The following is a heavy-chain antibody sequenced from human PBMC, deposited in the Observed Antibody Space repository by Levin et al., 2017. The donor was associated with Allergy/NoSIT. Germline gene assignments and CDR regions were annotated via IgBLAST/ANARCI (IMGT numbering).Heavy chain of an antibody. CDR2: IYYSGST. J-gene: IGHJ2*01. CDR1: GGSISSGGYY. Sequence: SQTLSLTCTVSGGSISSGGYYWSWIRQHPGKGLEWIGYIYYSGSTYYNPSLKSRVTISVDTSKNQFSLELSSVTAADTAVYYCARDLPKRAAAEFYYYFDLWGRGTLVTVSS. V-gene: IGHV4-31*03. D-gene: IGHD6-13*01. CDR3: ARDLPKRAAAEFYYYFDL.